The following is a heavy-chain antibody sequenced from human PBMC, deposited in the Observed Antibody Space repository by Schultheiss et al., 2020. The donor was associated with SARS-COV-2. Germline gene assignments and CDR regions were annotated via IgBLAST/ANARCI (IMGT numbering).Heavy chain of an antibody. CDR1: GGSISSYY. V-gene: IGHV4-59*01. CDR3: ARVRYYDSSGYYYVNAFDI. D-gene: IGHD3-22*01. Sequence: GSLRLSCTVSGGSISSYYWSWIRQPPGKGLEWIGYIYYSGSTNYNPSLKSRVTISVDTSKNQFSLKLSSVTAADTAVYYCARVRYYDSSGYYYVNAFDIWGQGTMVTVSS. J-gene: IGHJ3*02. CDR2: IYYSGST.